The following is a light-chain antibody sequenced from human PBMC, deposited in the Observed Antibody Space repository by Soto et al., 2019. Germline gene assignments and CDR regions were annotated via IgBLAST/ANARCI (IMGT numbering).Light chain of an antibody. Sequence: EVVLTQSPATLSLSPGERATLSCRAIKNVRPFLDWYQQKPGQAPRLLIYGASNRATGIPARFSGSGSGTDFTLTISSLEPEDFAVYYCQQHSHWPPWTFGQGTRVEIQ. CDR1: KNVRPF. CDR3: QQHSHWPPWT. CDR2: GAS. J-gene: IGKJ1*01. V-gene: IGKV3-11*01.